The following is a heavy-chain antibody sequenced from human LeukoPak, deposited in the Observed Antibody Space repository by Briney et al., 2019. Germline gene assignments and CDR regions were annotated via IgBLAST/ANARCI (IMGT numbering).Heavy chain of an antibody. CDR3: ARDMYLTVPRPTYYFDY. V-gene: IGHV1-2*02. CDR2: INPNSGGT. Sequence: VASVKVSCKASGYTFTGYYMHWVRQAPGQGLEWMGWINPNSGGTNYAQKFQGRVTMTRDTSISTAYMELSRLRSDDTAVYYCARDMYLTVPRPTYYFDYWGQGTLVTVSS. J-gene: IGHJ4*02. CDR1: GYTFTGYY. D-gene: IGHD2-2*01.